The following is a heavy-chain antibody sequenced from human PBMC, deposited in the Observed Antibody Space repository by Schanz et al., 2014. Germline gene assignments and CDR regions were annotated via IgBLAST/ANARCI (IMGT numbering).Heavy chain of an antibody. V-gene: IGHV3-23*04. J-gene: IGHJ4*02. D-gene: IGHD3-10*01. CDR2: ISSGGNP. CDR3: AKDPRGDKNDRAYYFDY. CDR1: TSIFNHAW. Sequence: EVQLVESGGGLVKPGGSLRLSCAASTSIFNHAWMSWVRQAPGKGLEWVSSISSGGNPYYANSVKGRFGISRDNSENTLYLQMSSLRVEDTAVYYCAKDPRGDKNDRAYYFDYWGQGTLVSVSS.